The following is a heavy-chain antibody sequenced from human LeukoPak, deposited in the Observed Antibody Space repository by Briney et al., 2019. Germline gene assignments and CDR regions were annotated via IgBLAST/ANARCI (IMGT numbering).Heavy chain of an antibody. CDR3: AATYYDFWSGYSYYFDY. CDR2: INHSGST. V-gene: IGHV4-34*01. D-gene: IGHD3-3*01. Sequence: SETLSLTCAVYGGSFSGYYWSWIRQPPGKWLEWIGEINHSGSTNYNPSLKSRVTISVDTSKNQFSLKLSSVTAADTAVYYCAATYYDFWSGYSYYFDYWGQGTLVTVSS. CDR1: GGSFSGYY. J-gene: IGHJ4*02.